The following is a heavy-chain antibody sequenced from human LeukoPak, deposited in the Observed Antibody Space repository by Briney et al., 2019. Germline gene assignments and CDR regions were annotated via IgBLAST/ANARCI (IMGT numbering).Heavy chain of an antibody. Sequence: SETLSLTCTVSGGSISSGSYYWSWIRQPAGKGLEWIGRIYASGSTNYNSSLKSRVTISVDMSKNQFSLKLSSVTAADTAVYYCVRVKLNYYDSSTHAFDIWGQGTMVTVSS. CDR3: VRVKLNYYDSSTHAFDI. CDR2: IYASGST. CDR1: GGSISSGSYY. D-gene: IGHD3-22*01. V-gene: IGHV4-61*02. J-gene: IGHJ3*02.